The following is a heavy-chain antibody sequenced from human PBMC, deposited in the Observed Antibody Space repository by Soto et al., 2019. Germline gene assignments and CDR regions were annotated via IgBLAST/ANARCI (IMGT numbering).Heavy chain of an antibody. Sequence: SDRWGVEEGSISGYCWSRIRQPPGKGLEWIGEINHSGSTYYNPSLKSRVTISVDTSKNQFSLKLSSVTAADTAVYYCARGFWARFDPWGQGTLVTVSS. CDR3: ARGFWARFDP. D-gene: IGHD7-27*01. V-gene: IGHV4-34*09. CDR1: EGSISGYC. CDR2: INHSGST. J-gene: IGHJ5*02.